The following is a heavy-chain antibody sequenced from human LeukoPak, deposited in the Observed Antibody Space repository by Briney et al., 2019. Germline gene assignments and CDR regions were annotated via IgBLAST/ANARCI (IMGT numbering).Heavy chain of an antibody. CDR2: ISSSGSTI. CDR3: ASGIVADDQYYYYGMDV. Sequence: GGSLRLSCAASGFTFSDYYMSWIRQAPGKGLEWVSYISSSGSTIYYADSVKGRFTISRDNAKNSLYLQMNSLRAEDTAVYYCASGIVADDQYYYYGMDVWGQGTTVTVSS. J-gene: IGHJ6*02. D-gene: IGHD5-12*01. V-gene: IGHV3-11*01. CDR1: GFTFSDYY.